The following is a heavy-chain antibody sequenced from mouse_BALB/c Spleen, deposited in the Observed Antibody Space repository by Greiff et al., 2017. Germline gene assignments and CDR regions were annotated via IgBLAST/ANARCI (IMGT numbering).Heavy chain of an antibody. J-gene: IGHJ4*01. CDR2: FYPGSGSI. V-gene: IGHV1-62-2*01. D-gene: IGHD2-4*01. CDR3: ARESTMITTLGAMDY. Sequence: QVQLQQSGAELVKPGASVKLSCKASGYTFTEYIIHWVKQRSGQGLEWIGWFYPGSGSIKYIEKFKDKATLTADKSSSTVYMELSSLTSEDSAVYYCARESTMITTLGAMDYWGQGTSVTVSS. CDR1: GYTFTEYI.